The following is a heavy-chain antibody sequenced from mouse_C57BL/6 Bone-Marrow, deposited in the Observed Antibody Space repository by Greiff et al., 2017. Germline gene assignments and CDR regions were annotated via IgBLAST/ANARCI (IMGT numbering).Heavy chain of an antibody. D-gene: IGHD2-3*01. J-gene: IGHJ3*01. V-gene: IGHV1-81*01. Sequence: VQLQQSGAELARPGASVKLSCKASGYTFTSYGISWVKQRTGQGLEWIGEIYPRSGNTYYNEKFKGKAILTADKSSSTAYMELRSLTSEDSAVYFCARGGWLLDWFAYWGQGTLVTVSA. CDR1: GYTFTSYG. CDR2: IYPRSGNT. CDR3: ARGGWLLDWFAY.